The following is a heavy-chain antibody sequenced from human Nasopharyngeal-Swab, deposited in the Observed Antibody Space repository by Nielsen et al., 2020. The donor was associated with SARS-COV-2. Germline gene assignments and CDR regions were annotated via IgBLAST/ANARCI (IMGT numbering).Heavy chain of an antibody. CDR2: IIPIFGTA. V-gene: IGHV1-69*13. CDR3: AREARWEEQQLVTVIAAFDI. CDR1: AGTFSSYA. D-gene: IGHD6-13*01. Sequence: SVKVTCKASAGTFSSYAISWVRQAAGQGVEWMGGIIPIFGTANYAQKFQGRVTITADESTSTAYMELSSLRSEDTAVYYCAREARWEEQQLVTVIAAFDIWGQGTMVTVSS. J-gene: IGHJ3*02.